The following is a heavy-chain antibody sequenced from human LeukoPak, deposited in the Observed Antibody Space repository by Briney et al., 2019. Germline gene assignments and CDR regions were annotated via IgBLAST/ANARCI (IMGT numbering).Heavy chain of an antibody. V-gene: IGHV3-7*01. D-gene: IGHD1-26*01. CDR2: INQGEGEK. J-gene: IGHJ3*02. CDR3: ARVGSGSYFLDGFDI. Sequence: GGSLRLSCVDSGFTFSSHWMSWVRQAPGKGLEWVANINQGEGEKYYVDSVKGRFTISRDNAKKSLFLQMNSLRAEDTAVYYCARVGSGSYFLDGFDIWGQGTMVTVSS. CDR1: GFTFSSHW.